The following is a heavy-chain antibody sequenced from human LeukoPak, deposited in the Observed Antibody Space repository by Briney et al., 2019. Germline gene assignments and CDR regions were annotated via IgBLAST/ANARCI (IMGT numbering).Heavy chain of an antibody. Sequence: SETLSLTCAVSGHSISSSDYYWGWIRQPPGKGLEWIGEINHSGSTNYNPSLKSRVTISVDTSKNQFSLKLSSVTAADTAVYYCAMSPNESNSSGWYRSAQCWFDPWGQGTLVTVSA. J-gene: IGHJ5*02. V-gene: IGHV4-39*07. CDR1: GHSISSSDYY. CDR2: INHSGST. D-gene: IGHD6-19*01. CDR3: AMSPNESNSSGWYRSAQCWFDP.